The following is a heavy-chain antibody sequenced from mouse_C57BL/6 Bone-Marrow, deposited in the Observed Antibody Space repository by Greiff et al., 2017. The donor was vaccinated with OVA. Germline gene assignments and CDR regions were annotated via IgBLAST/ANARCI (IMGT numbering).Heavy chain of an antibody. CDR1: GYTFTTYP. V-gene: IGHV1-47*01. CDR2: FHPYNDDT. D-gene: IGHD1-1*01. J-gene: IGHJ3*01. CDR3: AAREGGYYYGSNRFAY. Sequence: QVQLQQSGAELVKPGASVKMSCKASGYTFTTYPIEWMKQNHGKSLEWIGNFHPYNDDTKYNEKFKGKATLTVEKSSSTVYLELSRLTSYDSAVYYCAAREGGYYYGSNRFAYWGQGTLVTVSA.